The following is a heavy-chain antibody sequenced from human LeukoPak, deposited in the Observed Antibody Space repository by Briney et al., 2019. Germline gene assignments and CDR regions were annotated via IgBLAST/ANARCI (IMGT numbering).Heavy chain of an antibody. CDR1: SGSMSGNYY. CDR2: IYASGST. CDR3: ARGKQNAVDY. V-gene: IGHV4-4*07. D-gene: IGHD1-1*01. Sequence: PSETLSLTCTVSSGSMSGNYYWSWIRQPAGKGLEWIGRIYASGSTNYDPSLKSRVTIPVDKSNNQFSLMVTSVTAADTAVYYCARGKQNAVDYWGQGILVTVSS. J-gene: IGHJ4*02.